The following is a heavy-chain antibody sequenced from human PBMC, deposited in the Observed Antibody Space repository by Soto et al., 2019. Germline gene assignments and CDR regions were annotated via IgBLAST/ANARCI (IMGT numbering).Heavy chain of an antibody. V-gene: IGHV4-39*01. CDR1: GGSISSSSYY. CDR2: IYYSGST. Sequence: SETLSLTCTVSGGSISSSSYYWGWIRQPPGKGLEWIGSIYYSGSTYYNPSLKSRVTISVDTSKNQFSLKLSSVTAADTAVYYCASEFETATISWGQGTLVTVSP. J-gene: IGHJ5*02. CDR3: ASEFETATIS. D-gene: IGHD3-9*01.